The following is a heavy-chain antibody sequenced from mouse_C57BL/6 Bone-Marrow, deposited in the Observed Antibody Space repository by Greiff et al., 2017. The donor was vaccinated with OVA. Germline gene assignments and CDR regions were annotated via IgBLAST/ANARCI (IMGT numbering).Heavy chain of an antibody. Sequence: DVKLVESGAELVKPGASVKLSCTASGFNIKDYYMHWVKQRTEQGLEWIGRIDPEDGETKYAPKFQGKATITADTSSNTAYLQLSRLTSEDTDVYYCARTEGPCPDYAMDYGGQGTSVTGTS. CDR1: GFNIKDYY. J-gene: IGHJ4*01. D-gene: IGHD3-3*01. V-gene: IGHV14-2*01. CDR2: IDPEDGET. CDR3: ARTEGPCPDYAMDY.